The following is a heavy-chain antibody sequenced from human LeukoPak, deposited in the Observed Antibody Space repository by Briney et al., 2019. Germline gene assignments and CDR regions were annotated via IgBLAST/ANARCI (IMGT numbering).Heavy chain of an antibody. D-gene: IGHD5-18*01. Sequence: ASVKVSCKASGYTFTGYYMHWVRQAPGQGLEWMGRINPNSANTGYAQKFQGRVTMTRNTSISTAYMELSSLRSEDTAVYYCAILYSYGLEDYWGQGNLVTVSS. CDR2: INPNSANT. V-gene: IGHV1-8*02. CDR1: GYTFTGYY. J-gene: IGHJ4*02. CDR3: AILYSYGLEDY.